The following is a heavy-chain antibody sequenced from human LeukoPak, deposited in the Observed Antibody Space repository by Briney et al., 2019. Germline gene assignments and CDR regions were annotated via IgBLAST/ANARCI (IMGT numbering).Heavy chain of an antibody. D-gene: IGHD6-13*01. CDR3: ARDSSSWPPVNLFSDY. J-gene: IGHJ4*02. Sequence: GGSLRLSCAASGFTFSSYWMSWVRQAPGKGLEWVADIKQDGSEKYYVDSVKGRFTISRDNAKNSLYLQMNSLRAEDTAVYYCARDSSSWPPVNLFSDYWGQGTLVTVSS. CDR1: GFTFSSYW. V-gene: IGHV3-7*01. CDR2: IKQDGSEK.